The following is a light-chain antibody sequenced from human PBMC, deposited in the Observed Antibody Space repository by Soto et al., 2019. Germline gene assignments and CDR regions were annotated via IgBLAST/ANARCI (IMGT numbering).Light chain of an antibody. Sequence: EIVLTKSPGTLSLSPGERATLSCRASQSVSSNYFAWYQQKPGQAPRLLIYDASNRATGIPARFSGSGSGTDFTLTISSLEPEDFAVYYCQQRSNWITFGQGTRLEIK. CDR2: DAS. J-gene: IGKJ5*01. V-gene: IGKV3-11*01. CDR1: QSVSSNY. CDR3: QQRSNWIT.